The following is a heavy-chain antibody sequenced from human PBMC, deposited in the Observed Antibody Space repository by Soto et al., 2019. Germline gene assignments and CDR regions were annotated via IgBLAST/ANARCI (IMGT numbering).Heavy chain of an antibody. Sequence: EVQLVESGGGLVQPGRSLRLSCAASGFIFDDYAIHWVRRAPRKGLEWVSGISWNGADVGYADSVKGRFTISRDNAKNSLYLQMDSLRAEDTALYYCANLPLYSSRVASWGQGTLVTVSS. D-gene: IGHD3-10*01. J-gene: IGHJ4*02. CDR2: ISWNGADV. CDR1: GFIFDDYA. V-gene: IGHV3-9*01. CDR3: ANLPLYSSRVAS.